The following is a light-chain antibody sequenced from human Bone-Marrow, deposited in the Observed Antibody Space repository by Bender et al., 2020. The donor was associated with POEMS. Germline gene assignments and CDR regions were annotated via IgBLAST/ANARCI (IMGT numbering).Light chain of an antibody. CDR1: VYANDY. CDR3: HSYPGGDTWV. Sequence: QSALTQPPSASGSPGQSVTISCGVYANDYVSWHQQHPGKTPQLIILEVNKRPPGVPDRFSGSKSGDAASLTVSGLQPEDEATYYCHSYPGGDTWVFGGGTMLTVL. J-gene: IGLJ3*02. CDR2: EVN. V-gene: IGLV2-8*01.